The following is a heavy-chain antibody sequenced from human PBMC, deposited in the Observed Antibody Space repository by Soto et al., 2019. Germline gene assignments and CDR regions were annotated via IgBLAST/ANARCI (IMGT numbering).Heavy chain of an antibody. D-gene: IGHD3-3*01. CDR1: GYTFTTYG. J-gene: IGHJ6*02. CDR2: IGAYNGNT. Sequence: GASVKVSCKASGYTFTTYGISWVRQAPGQGLEWMGWIGAYNGNTNYAQKLQGRVTMTTDTSTSTAYMELRSLGSDDTAVYYCAREAQDDYDFWSGYYKKGYYYYGMDVWGQGTTVTVSS. V-gene: IGHV1-18*01. CDR3: AREAQDDYDFWSGYYKKGYYYYGMDV.